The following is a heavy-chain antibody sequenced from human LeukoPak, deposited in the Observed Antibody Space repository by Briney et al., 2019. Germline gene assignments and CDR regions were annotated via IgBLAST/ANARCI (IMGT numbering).Heavy chain of an antibody. CDR3: ARDYSGAGTVGATSGY. CDR1: GFTFSSYS. CDR2: ISSSSSYI. Sequence: GGSLRLSCAASGFTFSSYSMNWVRQAPGKGLEWVSSISSSSSYIYYADSVKGRFTISRDNAKNSLYLQMNSLRAEDTAMYYCARDYSGAGTVGATSGYWGQGTLVTVSS. D-gene: IGHD1-26*01. J-gene: IGHJ4*02. V-gene: IGHV3-21*01.